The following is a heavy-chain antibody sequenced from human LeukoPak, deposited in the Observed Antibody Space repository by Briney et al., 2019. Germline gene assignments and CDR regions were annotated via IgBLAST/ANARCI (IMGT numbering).Heavy chain of an antibody. CDR1: GLTFSSYP. V-gene: IGHV3-53*01. CDR3: ARALHSYGPSYYFDF. D-gene: IGHD5-18*01. CDR2: IYDVGTT. J-gene: IGHJ4*02. Sequence: PGGSLRLSCEASGLTFSSYPMSWVRQAPGKGLEWVSVIYDVGTTYYADSVKGRFTISRDRSKNTLYLQMKSLKTGDTAVYYCARALHSYGPSYYFDFWGQGTLLTVSS.